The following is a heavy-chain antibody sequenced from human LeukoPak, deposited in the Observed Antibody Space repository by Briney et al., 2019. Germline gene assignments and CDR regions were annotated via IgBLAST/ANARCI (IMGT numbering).Heavy chain of an antibody. D-gene: IGHD3-10*01. CDR3: ARTIRGY. Sequence: GGSLRLSRAASGFTFSNYWMSWVRQAPGKGPEWVANIKEDGSEKYYVDSVKGRFTISRDNAKNSLYLQMNSLRAEDTAVYYCARTIRGYWGQGTLVTVSS. V-gene: IGHV3-7*01. CDR1: GFTFSNYW. J-gene: IGHJ4*02. CDR2: IKEDGSEK.